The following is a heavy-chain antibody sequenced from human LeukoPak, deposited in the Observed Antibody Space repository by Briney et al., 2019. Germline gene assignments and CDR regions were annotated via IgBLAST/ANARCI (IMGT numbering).Heavy chain of an antibody. CDR3: ARDLTGDRGDAFDI. Sequence: GGSLRLSCAAAGFTFDDYTMHWVRQAPGKGLEWVSLLTWDGGRTYYAGSVKGRFTISRDNAKNSLYLQMNSLRAEDTAVYYCARDLTGDRGDAFDIWGQGTMVTVSS. J-gene: IGHJ3*02. CDR1: GFTFDDYT. V-gene: IGHV3-43*01. CDR2: LTWDGGRT. D-gene: IGHD7-27*01.